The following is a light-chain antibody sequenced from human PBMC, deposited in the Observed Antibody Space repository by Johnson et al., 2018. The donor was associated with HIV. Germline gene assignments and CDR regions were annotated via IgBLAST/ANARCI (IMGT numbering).Light chain of an antibody. CDR1: SSNIGNNY. Sequence: QSVLTQAPSVSAAPGQKVTISCSGSSSNIGNNYVSWYQQLPGTAPKLLIYENNKRPSGIPDRFSGSKSGTSATLGITGLQTGDEADHYCGTWDSSLSRYVFDTGTKVTVL. CDR3: GTWDSSLSRYV. CDR2: ENN. V-gene: IGLV1-51*02. J-gene: IGLJ1*01.